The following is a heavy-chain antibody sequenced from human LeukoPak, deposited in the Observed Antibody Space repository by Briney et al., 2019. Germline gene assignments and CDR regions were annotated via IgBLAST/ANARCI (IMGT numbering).Heavy chain of an antibody. CDR1: GGSICSSSYS. CDR2: IYYSGST. CDR3: ARHHSYYGSGSYYKGIDY. J-gene: IGHJ4*02. Sequence: PSETLSLTCTVSGGSICSSSYSWGWIRQPPGKGLEWIGSIYYSGSTYYNPSLKSRVTISVDTSKNQFSLKLSSVTAADTAVYYCARHHSYYGSGSYYKGIDYWGQGTLVTVSS. V-gene: IGHV4-39*01. D-gene: IGHD3-10*01.